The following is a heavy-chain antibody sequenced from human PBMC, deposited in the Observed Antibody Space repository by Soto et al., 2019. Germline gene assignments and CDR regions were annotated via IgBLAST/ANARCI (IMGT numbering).Heavy chain of an antibody. J-gene: IGHJ4*02. Sequence: GGSLRLSCAASGFTFSSYGMHWVRQAPGKGLEWVALISYDGSNKYYADSVKGRFTISRDNSKNTLYLQMNSLRAEDTAVYYCAKEQRPYRTYYFDYWGQGTLVTVSS. CDR3: AKEQRPYRTYYFDY. CDR2: ISYDGSNK. V-gene: IGHV3-30*18. CDR1: GFTFSSYG.